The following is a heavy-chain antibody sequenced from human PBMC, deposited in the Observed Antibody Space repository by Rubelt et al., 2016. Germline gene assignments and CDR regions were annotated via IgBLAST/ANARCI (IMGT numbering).Heavy chain of an antibody. V-gene: IGHV1-2*06. Sequence: QVQLVQSGAEVKKPGASVRVSCKASGYTFTDHYMHWVRQAPGQGLEWMGRINPNSGGTDYAQKFQGRVTMTRDTSISTAYMELTRLRSDDTAMYYCARGSVDYWGQGTLVTVSS. CDR1: GYTFTDHY. J-gene: IGHJ4*02. CDR3: ARGSVDY. CDR2: INPNSGGT.